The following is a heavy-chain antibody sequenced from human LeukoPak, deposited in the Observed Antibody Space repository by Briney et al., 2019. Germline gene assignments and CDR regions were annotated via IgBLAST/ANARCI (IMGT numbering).Heavy chain of an antibody. J-gene: IGHJ4*02. D-gene: IGHD6-19*01. CDR3: ATGYTSGTRIDY. CDR1: GFTFSSYA. V-gene: IGHV3-21*01. Sequence: GGSLRLSCAASGFTFSSYAMSWVRQAPGKGLEWVSAISSSSSDIYYTDSVKGRFTISRDNANNFLYLQVSSLRAEDTAVYYCATGYTSGTRIDYWGQGTLVSVSS. CDR2: ISSSSSDI.